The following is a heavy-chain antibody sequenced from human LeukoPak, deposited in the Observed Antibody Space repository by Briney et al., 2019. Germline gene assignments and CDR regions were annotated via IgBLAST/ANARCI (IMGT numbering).Heavy chain of an antibody. D-gene: IGHD3-16*01. CDR3: ARDGLSNLVY. Sequence: PADTLSLTCAVSGGSISTNNGGYGARQPPGRGMEWIVKISHSGSTDYNPSLTSRVTLSVDKSKIQFSLNFSSVAAADTAVYYCARDGLSNLVYWGQGTLVTVAS. V-gene: IGHV4-4*02. CDR2: ISHSGST. CDR1: GGSISTNNG. J-gene: IGHJ4*02.